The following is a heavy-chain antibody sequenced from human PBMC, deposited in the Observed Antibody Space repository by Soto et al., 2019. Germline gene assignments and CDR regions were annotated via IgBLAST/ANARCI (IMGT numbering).Heavy chain of an antibody. CDR3: ARRGSGCLNWFDP. D-gene: IGHD6-19*01. V-gene: IGHV4-59*01. CDR2: IYYSGST. J-gene: IGHJ5*02. Sequence: SETLSLTCTVSGGSISSYYWSWIRQPPGKGLEWIGYIYYSGSTNYNPSLKRRVTISLDTSKNQFSLKLTSVTAADTAVYYCARRGSGCLNWFDPWGQGTLVTVSS. CDR1: GGSISSYY.